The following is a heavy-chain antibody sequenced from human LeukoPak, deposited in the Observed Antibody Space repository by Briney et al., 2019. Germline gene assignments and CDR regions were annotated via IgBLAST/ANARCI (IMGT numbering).Heavy chain of an antibody. CDR1: GFTFSSYG. Sequence: GRSLRLSCAASGFTFSSYGMHWLRQAPGKGLEWVAVISYDGSNKYYADSVKGRFTISRDNSKNTLYLQMNSLRAEDTAVYYCAKDPEAYCGGDCSHFDYWGQGTLVTVSS. CDR2: ISYDGSNK. V-gene: IGHV3-30*18. D-gene: IGHD2-21*02. CDR3: AKDPEAYCGGDCSHFDY. J-gene: IGHJ4*02.